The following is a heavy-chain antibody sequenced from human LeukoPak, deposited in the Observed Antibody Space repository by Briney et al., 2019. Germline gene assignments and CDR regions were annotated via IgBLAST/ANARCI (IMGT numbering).Heavy chain of an antibody. J-gene: IGHJ3*02. D-gene: IGHD3-9*01. CDR2: IWYDGSNE. CDR3: ARDSGNILTGEDTFDI. CDR1: GFTFSSSG. Sequence: GALRLSCAASGFTFSSSGMHWVRQAPGKGLEWVAVIWYDGSNEYYADSVKGRFTISRDNSKNTLYLQMNSLRAEDTAVYYCARDSGNILTGEDTFDIWGQGTMVTVSS. V-gene: IGHV3-33*01.